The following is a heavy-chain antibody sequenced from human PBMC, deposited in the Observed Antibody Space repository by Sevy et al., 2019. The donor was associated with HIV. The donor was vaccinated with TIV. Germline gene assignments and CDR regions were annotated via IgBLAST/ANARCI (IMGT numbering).Heavy chain of an antibody. D-gene: IGHD2-15*01. CDR2: ISSSSRYI. Sequence: GGSLRLSCAVSGFTFSNYNMNWVRQAPGKGLEWVSSISSSSRYIYYADSMKGRFTISRDNAKNSLYLQMNSLRAEDTAVYYCARVVAYCSGGSCFPGYYYGMDVWGQGTTVTVSS. J-gene: IGHJ6*02. CDR3: ARVVAYCSGGSCFPGYYYGMDV. V-gene: IGHV3-21*01. CDR1: GFTFSNYN.